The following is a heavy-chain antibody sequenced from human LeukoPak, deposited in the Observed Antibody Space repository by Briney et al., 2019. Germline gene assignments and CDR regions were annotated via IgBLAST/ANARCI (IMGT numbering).Heavy chain of an antibody. J-gene: IGHJ3*02. CDR1: GGSISSYY. Sequence: SETLSLTCTVSGGSISSYYWTWIRQPPGKGLEWIGYIYYSGSTYYNPSLKSRVTISADRSKNQFSLKLSSVTAADTAVYYCARALALHSSSWGAFDIWGQGTMVTVSS. V-gene: IGHV4-59*12. CDR3: ARALALHSSSWGAFDI. D-gene: IGHD6-6*01. CDR2: IYYSGST.